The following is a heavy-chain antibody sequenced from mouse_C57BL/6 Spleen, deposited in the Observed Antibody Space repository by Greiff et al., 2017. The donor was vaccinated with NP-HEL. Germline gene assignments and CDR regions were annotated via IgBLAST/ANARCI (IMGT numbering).Heavy chain of an antibody. V-gene: IGHV1-47*01. CDR2: FHPYNDDT. CDR1: GYTFTTYP. D-gene: IGHD1-1*01. Sequence: LQESGAELVKPGASVKMSCKASGYTFTTYPIEWMKQNHGKSLEWIGNFHPYNDDTKYNEKFKGKATLTVEKSSSTVYLELSRLTSDDSAVYYCARRRDYGSGWDYFDYWGQGTTLTVSS. CDR3: ARRRDYGSGWDYFDY. J-gene: IGHJ2*01.